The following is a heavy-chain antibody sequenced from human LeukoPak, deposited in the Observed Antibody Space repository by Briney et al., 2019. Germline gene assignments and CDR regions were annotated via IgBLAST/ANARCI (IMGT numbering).Heavy chain of an antibody. CDR3: AKDYRPHDFWSGLVDY. Sequence: GRSLRLSCAASGFTFSNYGMHWVRQAPGKGLEWVTLISYDGSNKYYADSVKGRFTISRDNSKNTLYLQMNSLRAEDTAVYYCAKDYRPHDFWSGLVDYWGQGTLVTVSS. J-gene: IGHJ4*02. CDR2: ISYDGSNK. D-gene: IGHD3-3*01. CDR1: GFTFSNYG. V-gene: IGHV3-30*18.